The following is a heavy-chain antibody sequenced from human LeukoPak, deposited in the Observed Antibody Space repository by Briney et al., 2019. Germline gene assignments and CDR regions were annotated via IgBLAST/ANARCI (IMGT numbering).Heavy chain of an antibody. V-gene: IGHV1-18*01. D-gene: IGHD3-10*01. CDR1: GYTFTSYG. CDR3: ARVVFMRSGSYYAVDYYYMDV. J-gene: IGHJ6*03. CDR2: ISAYNGNT. Sequence: ASVKVSCKASGYTFTSYGISWVRQAPGQGLEWMGWISAYNGNTNYAQKLQGRVTMTTDTSTSTAYMELRSLRSDDTAVYYCARVVFMRSGSYYAVDYYYMDVWGKGTTVTVSS.